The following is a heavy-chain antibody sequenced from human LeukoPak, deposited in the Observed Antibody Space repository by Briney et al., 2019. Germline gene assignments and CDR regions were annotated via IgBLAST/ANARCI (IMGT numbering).Heavy chain of an antibody. D-gene: IGHD7-27*01. CDR2: ISSSSSYI. CDR3: ARAGNGDLDY. CDR1: GFTFSSYS. V-gene: IGHV3-21*01. J-gene: IGHJ4*02. Sequence: PGGSLRLSWAPSGFTFSSYSMNWVRQAPGKGLEWVSSISSSSSYICYADSVKGRFTISRDNAKNSLYLQMNSLRAEDTAVYYCARAGNGDLDYWGQGTLVTVSS.